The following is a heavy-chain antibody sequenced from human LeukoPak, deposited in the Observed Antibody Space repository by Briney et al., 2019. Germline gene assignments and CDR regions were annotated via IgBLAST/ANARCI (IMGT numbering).Heavy chain of an antibody. J-gene: IGHJ4*02. Sequence: PGESLKISCKGSGYRFSTYWIGWVRQMPGKGLEWMGIIYPGDSDTRYSPSFQGQVTISADKSISTAYLQWSTLKASDSAMYYCARPGLEGGNSPYYFDYRGQGTLVTVSS. D-gene: IGHD4-23*01. CDR3: ARPGLEGGNSPYYFDY. V-gene: IGHV5-51*01. CDR2: IYPGDSDT. CDR1: GYRFSTYW.